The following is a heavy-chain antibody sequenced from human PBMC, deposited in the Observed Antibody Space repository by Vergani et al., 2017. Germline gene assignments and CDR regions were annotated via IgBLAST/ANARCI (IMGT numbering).Heavy chain of an antibody. Sequence: QVQLQESGPGLVKPSQTLSLTCTVSGGSISSSSYYWGCIRQPPGKGLEWIGNFFYSGSTYYNPSLKSRVTISVDTYKNQFSLEVTSVTAADTAIYFCARTESFILRYFHWALWGQGTLVTVSS. V-gene: IGHV4-39*01. J-gene: IGHJ4*02. CDR3: ARTESFILRYFHWAL. CDR1: GGSISSSSYY. D-gene: IGHD3-9*01. CDR2: FFYSGST.